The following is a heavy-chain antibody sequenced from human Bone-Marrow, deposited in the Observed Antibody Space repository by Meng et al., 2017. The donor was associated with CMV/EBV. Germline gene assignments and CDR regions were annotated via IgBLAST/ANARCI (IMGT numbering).Heavy chain of an antibody. CDR2: IYYSGST. Sequence: YYWGWIRQPPGKGLEWIGSIYYSGSTYYNPSLKSRVTISVDTSKNQFSLKLSSVTAADTAVYYCARARYCSSTSCYYLPTRHNWFDPWGQGTLVTVSS. CDR1: YY. CDR3: ARARYCSSTSCYYLPTRHNWFDP. J-gene: IGHJ5*02. D-gene: IGHD2-2*01. V-gene: IGHV4-39*07.